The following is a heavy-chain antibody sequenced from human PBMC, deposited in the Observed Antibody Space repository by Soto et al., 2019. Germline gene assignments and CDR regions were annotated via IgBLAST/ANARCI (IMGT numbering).Heavy chain of an antibody. CDR2: INAGNGNT. V-gene: IGHV1-3*01. J-gene: IGHJ5*02. CDR1: GYTFTSYA. D-gene: IGHD2-15*01. CDR3: ANTLAVRVPWFDP. Sequence: ASVKVSCKASGYTFTSYAMHWVRQAPGQRLEWMGWINAGNGNTKYSQKFQGRVTITRDTSASTAYMELSSLRSEDTAVYYCANTLAVRVPWFDPWGQETLVPVS.